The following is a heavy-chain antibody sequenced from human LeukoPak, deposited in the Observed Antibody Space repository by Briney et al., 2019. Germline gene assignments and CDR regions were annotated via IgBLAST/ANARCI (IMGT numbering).Heavy chain of an antibody. CDR3: AKVGILARYYFDY. V-gene: IGHV3-23*01. D-gene: IGHD3-3*02. Sequence: GGSLRLSCAASGSTFSSYAMSWVRQAPGKGLEWVSAISGSGGSTYYADSVKGRFTISRDNSKNTLYLQMSSLRAEDTAVYYCAKVGILARYYFDYWGQGTLVTVSS. CDR1: GSTFSSYA. J-gene: IGHJ4*02. CDR2: ISGSGGST.